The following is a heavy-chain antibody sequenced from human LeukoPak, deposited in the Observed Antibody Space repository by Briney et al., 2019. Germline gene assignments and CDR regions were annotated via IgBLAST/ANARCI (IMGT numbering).Heavy chain of an antibody. J-gene: IGHJ4*02. Sequence: GESLKISSKGSGYSFTSYWIGWVRQMPGKGLEWMGIIYPGDSDTRYSPSFQGQVTISPDKSISTAYLQWSSLKASNTAMYYCARLSPLNDYGDYFDYWGQGTLVTVSS. CDR2: IYPGDSDT. CDR1: GYSFTSYW. CDR3: ARLSPLNDYGDYFDY. V-gene: IGHV5-51*01. D-gene: IGHD4-17*01.